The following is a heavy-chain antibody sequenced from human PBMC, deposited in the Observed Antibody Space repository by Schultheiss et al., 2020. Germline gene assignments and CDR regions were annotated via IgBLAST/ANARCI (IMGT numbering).Heavy chain of an antibody. CDR1: GGSISSYY. V-gene: IGHV4-59*08. Sequence: SETLSLTCTVSGGSISSYYWSWIRQHPGKGLEWIGYIYYSGSTNYNPSLKSRVIISVDTSKNQFSLKLSSVTAADTAVYYCARWTGYCSGGSCYSTWFDPWGQGTLVTVSS. CDR2: IYYSGST. J-gene: IGHJ5*02. CDR3: ARWTGYCSGGSCYSTWFDP. D-gene: IGHD2-15*01.